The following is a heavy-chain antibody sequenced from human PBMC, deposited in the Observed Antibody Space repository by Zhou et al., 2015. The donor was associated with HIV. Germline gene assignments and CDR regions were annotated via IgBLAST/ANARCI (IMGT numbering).Heavy chain of an antibody. D-gene: IGHD1-1*01. CDR3: ARGGRGWNDFAGNWFDP. CDR2: IIPIFGTA. Sequence: QVQLVQSGAEVKKPGSSVKVSCKASGGTFSSYAISWVRQAPGQGLEWMGGIIPIFGTANYAQKFQGXVTITADESTSTAYMELSSLRSEDTAVYYCARGGRGWNDFAGNWFDPWGRGNPRSPVSS. J-gene: IGHJ5*02. CDR1: GGTFSSYA. V-gene: IGHV1-69*01.